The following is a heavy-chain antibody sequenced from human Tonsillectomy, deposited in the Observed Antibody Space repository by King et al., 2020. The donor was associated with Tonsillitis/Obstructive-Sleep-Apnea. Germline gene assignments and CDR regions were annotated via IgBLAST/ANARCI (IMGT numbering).Heavy chain of an antibody. V-gene: IGHV2-70*01. D-gene: IGHD2-2*02. CDR2: IDWGDDK. CDR3: ARSAAIRSKDAFDI. Sequence: ITLKESGPALVKPTQTLTLTCTFSGFSLITSGMCGSWIRQPPGKALEWLALIDWGDDKYYSTSLKTRLTISKDTSKNQVVLTMTNMDPVDTATYYCARSAAIRSKDAFDIWGQGTMVTVSS. CDR1: GFSLITSGMC. J-gene: IGHJ3*02.